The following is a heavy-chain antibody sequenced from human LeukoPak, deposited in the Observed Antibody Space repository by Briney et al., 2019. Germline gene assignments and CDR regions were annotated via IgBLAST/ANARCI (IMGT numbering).Heavy chain of an antibody. Sequence: GGSLRLSCAATGFTFKDYSMHWVRQPPGKGLEWVSSINWNGGGTDYADSVKGRFTISRDNAKNSLYLQLSSLRPEDTALYYCAKHMRATNTYSFFGLDVWGQGTTVTVSS. CDR1: GFTFKDYS. D-gene: IGHD1-26*01. CDR2: INWNGGGT. J-gene: IGHJ6*02. CDR3: AKHMRATNTYSFFGLDV. V-gene: IGHV3-9*01.